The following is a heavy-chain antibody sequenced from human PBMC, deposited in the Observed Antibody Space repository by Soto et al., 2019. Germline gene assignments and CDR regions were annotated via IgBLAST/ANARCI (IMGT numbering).Heavy chain of an antibody. CDR3: ARVTPGNNLYYFSGLDV. D-gene: IGHD1-1*01. CDR1: GFSFDTYA. V-gene: IGHV3-30*15. Sequence: QVHLLESGGGVVQPGKSLRLSCVASGFSFDTYAIHWVRQAPGKGLQWVALISYEGSNTYYADSVRGRFTISRDNSKNTLYLQMSTLSPEDSCVYYCARVTPGNNLYYFSGLDVWGQGTSVTVSS. CDR2: ISYEGSNT. J-gene: IGHJ6*02.